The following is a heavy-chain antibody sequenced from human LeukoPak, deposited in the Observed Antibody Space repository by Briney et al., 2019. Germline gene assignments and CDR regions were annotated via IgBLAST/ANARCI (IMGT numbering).Heavy chain of an antibody. CDR3: AKKGSPYSSPGYFDY. CDR2: ISYDGSTK. D-gene: IGHD6-13*01. V-gene: IGHV3-30*18. J-gene: IGHJ4*02. CDR1: GFTFSSYG. Sequence: GRSLRLSCAASGFTFSSYGMHWVRQAPGKGLEWVAVISYDGSTKYYTDSVKGRFTISRDNSKSTLYLQMNSLRAEDTAVYSCAKKGSPYSSPGYFDYWGQGTLATVSS.